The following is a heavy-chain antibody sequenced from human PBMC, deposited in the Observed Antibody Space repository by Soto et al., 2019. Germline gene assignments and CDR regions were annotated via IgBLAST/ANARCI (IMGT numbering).Heavy chain of an antibody. V-gene: IGHV1-69*01. J-gene: IGHJ4*02. D-gene: IGHD3-22*01. CDR3: ARSGARYYYDSSCYQFDY. CDR2: IIPIFGTA. CDR1: GGTFSSYA. Sequence: QVQLVQSGAEVKKPGSSVKVSCKASGGTFSSYAISWVRQAPGQGLEWMGGIIPIFGTANYAQKFQGRVTITADESTSTAYMERSSLRAEDTAVYYCARSGARYYYDSSCYQFDYWGPGTLVTVSS.